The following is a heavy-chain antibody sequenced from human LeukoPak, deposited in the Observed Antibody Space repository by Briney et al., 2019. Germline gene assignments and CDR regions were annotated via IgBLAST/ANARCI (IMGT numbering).Heavy chain of an antibody. CDR3: AASDVLLWFGELRHGMDV. V-gene: IGHV1-58*01. CDR2: IVVGSGNT. D-gene: IGHD3-10*01. J-gene: IGHJ6*02. CDR1: GFTFTSSA. Sequence: SVDVSCKASGFTFTSSAVQWVRQARGQRLEWIGWIVVGSGNTNYAQKFQERVTITRDMSTSTAYMELSSLRSEDTAVYYCAASDVLLWFGELRHGMDVWGQGTTVTVSS.